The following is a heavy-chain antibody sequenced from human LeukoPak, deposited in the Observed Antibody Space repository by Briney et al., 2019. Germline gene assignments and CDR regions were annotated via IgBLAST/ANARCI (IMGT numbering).Heavy chain of an antibody. CDR1: GYTFTSYY. V-gene: IGHV1-46*01. D-gene: IGHD3-22*01. CDR2: INPSGGST. J-gene: IGHJ6*03. Sequence: ASVKVSCKASGYTFTSYYMHWVRQAPGQGLEWLGIINPSGGSTSYAQKFQGRVTMTRDTSTSTVYMELSSLGSEDTAVYYCARETYYYDSSGYPGERLYYYYMDVWGKGTTVTISS. CDR3: ARETYYYDSSGYPGERLYYYYMDV.